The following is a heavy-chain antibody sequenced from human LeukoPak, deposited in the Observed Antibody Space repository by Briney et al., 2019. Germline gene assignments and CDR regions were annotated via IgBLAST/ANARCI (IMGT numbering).Heavy chain of an antibody. Sequence: SETLSLTCTVSGDSISSGDYYWSWIRQPPGKGLEWIGYIYYSGSTYYNSSLESPITISVDTSKNQFSLKLSSVTAADTAVYYCARERWYSGYEVGLDYWGQGTLVTVSS. CDR3: ARERWYSGYEVGLDY. CDR1: GDSISSGDYY. J-gene: IGHJ4*02. D-gene: IGHD5-12*01. CDR2: IYYSGST. V-gene: IGHV4-30-4*01.